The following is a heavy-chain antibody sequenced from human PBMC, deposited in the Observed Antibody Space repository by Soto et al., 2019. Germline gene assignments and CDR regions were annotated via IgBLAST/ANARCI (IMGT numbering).Heavy chain of an antibody. CDR1: WFTLYSHS. V-gene: IGHV3-23*01. CDR2: ISGSGGST. Sequence: GGAPRLSLSTPWFTLYSHSLNWGPPAPGKGLEWVSAISGSGGSTNYADSVKGRFTISRDNSKNTLYLQVNSLRAEDTAVYYCAKKAVLTTAYYFDYWGLGTLVTVSS. D-gene: IGHD4-4*01. CDR3: AKKAVLTTAYYFDY. J-gene: IGHJ4*02.